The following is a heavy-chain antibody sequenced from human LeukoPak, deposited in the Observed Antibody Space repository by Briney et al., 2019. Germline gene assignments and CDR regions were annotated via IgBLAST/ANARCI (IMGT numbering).Heavy chain of an antibody. J-gene: IGHJ4*02. CDR2: IHSRGGT. D-gene: IGHD6-13*01. CDR1: GGSIRSHF. CDR3: AGYGYSTDLLDY. Sequence: SETLSLTCTVSGGSIRSHFWSWIRQPPGKGLEWIGYIHSRGGTSYNPSLKSRVTMSTDTSKNQFSLKLNSVTAADTAVYYCAGYGYSTDLLDYWGQGTLVTVSS. V-gene: IGHV4-59*11.